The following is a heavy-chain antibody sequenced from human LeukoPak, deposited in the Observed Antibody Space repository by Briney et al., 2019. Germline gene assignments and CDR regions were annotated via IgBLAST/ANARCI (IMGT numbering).Heavy chain of an antibody. D-gene: IGHD5-24*01. J-gene: IGHJ4*02. CDR2: INHSGST. Sequence: RPSETLSLTCAVYGGSFSGYYWSWIRQPPGKGLEWIGEINHSGSTNYNPSLKSRVTISVDTSKNQFSLKLSSVTAADTAVYYCAREMATMFDYWGQGTLVTVSS. CDR3: AREMATMFDY. CDR1: GGSFSGYY. V-gene: IGHV4-34*01.